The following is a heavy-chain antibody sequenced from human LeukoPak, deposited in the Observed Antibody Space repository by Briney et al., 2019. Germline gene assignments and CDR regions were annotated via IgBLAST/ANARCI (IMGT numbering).Heavy chain of an antibody. D-gene: IGHD3-16*02. CDR3: ARDGYDYVWGSYRYKGFDY. J-gene: IGHJ4*02. V-gene: IGHV1-69*13. CDR2: IIPIFGTA. CDR1: GGTFTSYA. Sequence: GASVKLSCKASGGTFTSYAISWVRQAPGQGLEWMGGIIPIFGTANYAQTFQGRVTITADESTSTAYMELRSLRSDDTAVYYCARDGYDYVWGSYRYKGFDYWGQGSLVTVSS.